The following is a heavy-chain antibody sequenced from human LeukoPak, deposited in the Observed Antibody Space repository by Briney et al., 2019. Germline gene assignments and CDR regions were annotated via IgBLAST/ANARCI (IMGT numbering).Heavy chain of an antibody. CDR1: GDSISSGDYY. J-gene: IGHJ3*02. D-gene: IGHD3-22*01. V-gene: IGHV4-61*02. CDR2: ISSSGST. Sequence: SQTLSLTCTVSGDSISSGDYYWSWIRQPAGKGLEWIGRISSSGSTNYNPSLKSRVTISVDTSKNQLSLKLSSVTAADTAVYFCARGPYSYDSSGAFDIWGQGTMVTVSS. CDR3: ARGPYSYDSSGAFDI.